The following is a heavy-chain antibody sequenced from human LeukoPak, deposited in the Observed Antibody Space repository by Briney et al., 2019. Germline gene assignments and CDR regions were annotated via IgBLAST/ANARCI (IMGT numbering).Heavy chain of an antibody. V-gene: IGHV1-2*02. CDR2: INPNSGGT. D-gene: IGHD5-18*01. J-gene: IGHJ4*02. CDR1: GYTFTGYY. CDR3: ARSIEGYSYGPYFDY. Sequence: ASVKVSCKASGYTFTGYYMHWVRQAPGQGLEWTGWINPNSGGTNYAQKFQGRVTMTRDTSISTAYMELSRLRSDDTAVYYCARSIEGYSYGPYFDYWGQGTLVTVSS.